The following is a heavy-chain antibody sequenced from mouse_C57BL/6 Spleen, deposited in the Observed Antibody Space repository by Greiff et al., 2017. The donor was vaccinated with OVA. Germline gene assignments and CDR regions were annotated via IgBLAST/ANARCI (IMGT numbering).Heavy chain of an antibody. CDR1: GFSFNTYA. J-gene: IGHJ1*03. Sequence: EVQRVESGGGLVQPKGSLKLSCAASGFSFNTYAMNWVRQAPGKGLEWVARIRSKSNNYATYYADSVKDRFTISRDDSESMLYLQMNNLKTEDTAMYYCVSQSLYYYGSSSWWYFDVWGTGTTVTVSS. CDR3: VSQSLYYYGSSSWWYFDV. V-gene: IGHV10-1*01. D-gene: IGHD1-1*01. CDR2: IRSKSNNYAT.